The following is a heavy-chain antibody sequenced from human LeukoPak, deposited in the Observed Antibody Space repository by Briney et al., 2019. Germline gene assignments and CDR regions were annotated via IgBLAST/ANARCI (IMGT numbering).Heavy chain of an antibody. CDR2: IIPIFGIA. CDR1: RGTFSSYA. V-gene: IGHV1-69*04. D-gene: IGHD6-6*01. J-gene: IGHJ4*02. Sequence: SVKVSCKASRGTFSSYAISWVRQAPGQGLEWMGRIIPIFGIANYAQKFQGRVTITADKSTSTAYMELSSLRSEDTAVYYCARDGGTGSSSYWGQGTLVTVSS. CDR3: ARDGGTGSSSY.